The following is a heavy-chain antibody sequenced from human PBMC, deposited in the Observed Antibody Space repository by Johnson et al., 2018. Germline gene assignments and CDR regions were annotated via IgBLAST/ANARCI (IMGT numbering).Heavy chain of an antibody. CDR1: GFTFSSYG. Sequence: VQLLESGGGVAQXGRSLRLSCAASGFTFSSYGMHWVRQAPGKGLEWVAVISYDGSNKYYEDSVKGRFTISRDNSKNTLYLQRNSLRAEDTAVYYCARARMPYGDYLEYFQHWGQGTLVTVSS. D-gene: IGHD4-17*01. CDR2: ISYDGSNK. V-gene: IGHV3-33*05. J-gene: IGHJ1*01. CDR3: ARARMPYGDYLEYFQH.